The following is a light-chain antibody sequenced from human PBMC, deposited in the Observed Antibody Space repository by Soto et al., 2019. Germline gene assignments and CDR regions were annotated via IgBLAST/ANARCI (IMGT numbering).Light chain of an antibody. Sequence: QSALTQPPSASGSPGQSVTISCTGTCSDVGAYNYVSWYQQYPGKAPKLMIYEVSKRPSGVPDRFSGSKSGKTASLTVSGLQPEDEADYYCTSYAGSNIWVFGGGTKLTVL. V-gene: IGLV2-8*01. CDR3: TSYAGSNIWV. CDR1: CSDVGAYNY. J-gene: IGLJ3*02. CDR2: EVS.